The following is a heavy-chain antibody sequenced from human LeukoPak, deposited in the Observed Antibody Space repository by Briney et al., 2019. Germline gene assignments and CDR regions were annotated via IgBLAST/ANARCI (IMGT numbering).Heavy chain of an antibody. CDR1: GGSISSYY. J-gene: IGHJ3*02. D-gene: IGHD3-22*01. CDR2: IYYSGST. Sequence: PSETLSLTCTVSGGSISSYYWSWIRQPPGKGLEWIGYIYYSGSTNYNPSLKSRVTISVDTSKNQFSLKLSSVTAADTAVYYCAAFYYYDSSGPHGAFDIWGQGTMVTVSS. V-gene: IGHV4-59*01. CDR3: AAFYYYDSSGPHGAFDI.